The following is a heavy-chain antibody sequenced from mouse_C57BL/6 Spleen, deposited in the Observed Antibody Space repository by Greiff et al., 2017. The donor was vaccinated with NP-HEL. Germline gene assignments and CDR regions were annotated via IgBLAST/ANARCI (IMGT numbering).Heavy chain of an antibody. CDR3: ARDEWLLRYFDY. CDR2: ISGGGGNT. V-gene: IGHV5-9*01. D-gene: IGHD2-3*01. Sequence: EVKLVESGGGLVKPGGSLKLSCAASGFTFSSYTMSWVRQTPEKRLEWVATISGGGGNTYYPDSVKGRFTISRDNAKNTLYLQMSSLRSEDTALYYCARDEWLLRYFDYWGQGTTLTVSS. J-gene: IGHJ2*01. CDR1: GFTFSSYT.